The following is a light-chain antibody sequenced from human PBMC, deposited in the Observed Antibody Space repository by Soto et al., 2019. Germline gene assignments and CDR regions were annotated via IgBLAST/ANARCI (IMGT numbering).Light chain of an antibody. Sequence: DIQMTQSPSTLSASVGDRVTITCRASQSISSWLAWYQQKPGKAPKLLIYDAYSLESGVQSKFSGNGYGTEFTLTISSLQPDDFATYYCQQYNSLWTFGQGTKVDIK. V-gene: IGKV1-5*01. CDR2: DAY. J-gene: IGKJ1*01. CDR1: QSISSW. CDR3: QQYNSLWT.